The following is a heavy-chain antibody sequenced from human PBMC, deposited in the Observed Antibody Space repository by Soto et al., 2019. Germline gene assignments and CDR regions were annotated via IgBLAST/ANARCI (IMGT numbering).Heavy chain of an antibody. D-gene: IGHD3-3*01. CDR3: ARGRHFFFSSGNAESFTV. CDR2: VKHSGNI. V-gene: IGHV4-34*01. CDR1: GGSFSGYY. Sequence: SETLSLTCAVYGGSFSGYYWGWFRQPPGKGLEWIGEVKHSGNINYNPSLKTRLTVSVDTSKNQFSLKLSSMTAADTAMYYCARGRHFFFSSGNAESFTVWVQGTM. J-gene: IGHJ3*01.